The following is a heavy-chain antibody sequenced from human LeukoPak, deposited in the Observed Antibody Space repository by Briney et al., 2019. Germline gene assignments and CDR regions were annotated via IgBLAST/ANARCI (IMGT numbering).Heavy chain of an antibody. D-gene: IGHD6-13*01. J-gene: IGHJ4*02. CDR2: VQGNGIET. CDR3: AKDWYDY. V-gene: IGHV3-23*01. Sequence: GGSLRLSCAASGFTFSSYAVTWVRQAPGKGLEWVSTVQGNGIETYYAESVKGRFTISRDNSKNTLYLQMDSMRAEDTAVYFCAKDWYDYWGQGTLVTVSS. CDR1: GFTFSSYA.